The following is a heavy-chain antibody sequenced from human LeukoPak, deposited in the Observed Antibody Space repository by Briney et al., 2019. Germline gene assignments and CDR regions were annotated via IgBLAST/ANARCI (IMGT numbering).Heavy chain of an antibody. CDR1: GGSISSHY. Sequence: PSETLSLTCTVSGGSISSHYWSWIRQPPGKGLEWIGCIYYSGSTNYNPSLKSRVTISVDTSKNQFSLKLSSVTAADTAVYYCARDYDSSGYYPNWFDPWGQGTLVTVSS. CDR3: ARDYDSSGYYPNWFDP. D-gene: IGHD3-22*01. V-gene: IGHV4-59*11. CDR2: IYYSGST. J-gene: IGHJ5*02.